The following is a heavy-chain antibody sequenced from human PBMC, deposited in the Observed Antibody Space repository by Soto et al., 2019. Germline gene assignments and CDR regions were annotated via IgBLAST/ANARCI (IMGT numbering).Heavy chain of an antibody. D-gene: IGHD3-3*01. J-gene: IGHJ5*02. CDR1: GCSISSGGYY. V-gene: IGHV4-31*03. CDR3: ARGITIFGVVTPRWFDP. Sequence: PXETLSLTCTVSGCSISSGGYYWSWIRQHRGKGLEWIGYIYYSGSTYYNPSLKSRVTISVDTSKNQFSLKLSSVTAADTAVYYCARGITIFGVVTPRWFDPWGQGTLATVSS. CDR2: IYYSGST.